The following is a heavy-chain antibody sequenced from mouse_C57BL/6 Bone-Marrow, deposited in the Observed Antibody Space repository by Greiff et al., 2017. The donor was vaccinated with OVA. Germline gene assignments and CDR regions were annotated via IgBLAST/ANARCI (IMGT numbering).Heavy chain of an antibody. D-gene: IGHD2-2*01. CDR2: LDPSDSYT. CDR1: GYTFPSYW. Sequence: QVQLQQPGAELVMPGASVKLSCKASGYTFPSYWMSWVKPRPGQGLEWLGELDPSDSYTNYNQQFKGKSTLTIDKSASTAYMQLSIRTSEDSAVYYCAGWLEVWGTGTTVTVSS. CDR3: AGWLEV. J-gene: IGHJ1*03. V-gene: IGHV1-69*01.